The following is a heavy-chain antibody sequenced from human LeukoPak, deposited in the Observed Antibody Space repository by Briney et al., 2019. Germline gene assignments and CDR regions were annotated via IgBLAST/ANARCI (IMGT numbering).Heavy chain of an antibody. D-gene: IGHD4-11*01. CDR3: ARGRQCDY. V-gene: IGHV3-53*01. CDR1: GFIVSSSY. Sequence: SGGSLRLSCAASGFIVSSSYMNWVRQAPGKGLEWVSVFYSGGSTFYADSVKGRFTISRDNSKNTLYLQMNSLRAEDTAVYYCARGRQCDYWGQGTLVTVSS. CDR2: FYSGGST. J-gene: IGHJ4*02.